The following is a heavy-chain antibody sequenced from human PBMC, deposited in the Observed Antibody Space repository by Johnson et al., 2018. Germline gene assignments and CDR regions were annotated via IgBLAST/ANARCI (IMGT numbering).Heavy chain of an antibody. D-gene: IGHD4-23*01. CDR1: GFTFRTYA. CDR2: TSFAGVNR. V-gene: IGHV3-30-3*01. J-gene: IGHJ3*02. Sequence: QVQLVQSGGGVVQPGRSLRLSCTASGFTFRTYAVYWVRQAPGKGLEWVAVTSFAGVNRYYADSVKVRFSISRNNYKRTLYRQMNSLRNEDTSVYYCAGDVADYGGITGGPDIWGQGTIVFVSS. CDR3: AGDVADYGGITGGPDI.